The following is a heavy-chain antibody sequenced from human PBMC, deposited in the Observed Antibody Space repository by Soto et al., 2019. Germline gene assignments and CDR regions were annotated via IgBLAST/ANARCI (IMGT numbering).Heavy chain of an antibody. V-gene: IGHV1-18*01. D-gene: IGHD6-19*01. CDR1: GYIFTSYG. CDR3: ARVSSGWYYAFDI. CDR2: ISAYNGNT. J-gene: IGHJ3*02. Sequence: ASVKVSCKASGYIFTSYGITWVRQAPGQGLEWMGWISAYNGNTNYAQKLQGRVTMTTDTSTSTAYMELSSLRSEDTAVYYCARVSSGWYYAFDIWGQGTMVTVSS.